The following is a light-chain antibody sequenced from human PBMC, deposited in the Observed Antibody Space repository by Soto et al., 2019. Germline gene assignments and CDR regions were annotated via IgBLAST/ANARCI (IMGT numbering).Light chain of an antibody. J-gene: IGLJ1*01. CDR2: NVY. CDR1: SSDVGGYNS. CDR3: SSYTYSSTYL. V-gene: IGLV2-14*03. Sequence: QSALTQPASVSGSPGQSITISCTGTSSDVGGYNSVSWYQHHPGKAPKLMIYNVYNRPSGVFHRFSGSKSGSTASLTFSGLQAEDEADYYCSSYTYSSTYLFGTGTKVTVL.